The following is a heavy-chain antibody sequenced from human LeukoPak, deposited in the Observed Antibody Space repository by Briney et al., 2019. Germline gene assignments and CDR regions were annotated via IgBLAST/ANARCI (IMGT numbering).Heavy chain of an antibody. CDR1: AFIFSGHW. D-gene: IGHD3-3*01. V-gene: IGHV3-7*03. J-gene: IGHJ4*02. CDR2: IKEDGSER. Sequence: GGSLRLSCEGSAFIFSGHWMNWVRQTPGKGLEWVASIKEDGSERQYVDSVKGRFSISRDNTKGSLFLQLNSLRAEDTAVYYCARGGFGVPFDYWGQGTLVTVSS. CDR3: ARGGFGVPFDY.